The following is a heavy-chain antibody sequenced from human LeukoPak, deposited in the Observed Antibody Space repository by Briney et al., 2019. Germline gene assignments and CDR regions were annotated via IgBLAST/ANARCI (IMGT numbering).Heavy chain of an antibody. CDR2: ISSSSSYI. CDR3: ARDRIAARPSYCGGDCYPDAFDI. J-gene: IGHJ3*02. CDR1: GFTFSSYS. V-gene: IGHV3-21*04. D-gene: IGHD2-21*02. Sequence: PGGSLRLSCAASGFTFSSYSMNWVRQAPGKGLEWVSSISSSSSYIYYADSVKGRFTISRDNAKNSLYLQMNSLRAEDTAVYYCARDRIAARPSYCGGDCYPDAFDIWGQGTMVTVSS.